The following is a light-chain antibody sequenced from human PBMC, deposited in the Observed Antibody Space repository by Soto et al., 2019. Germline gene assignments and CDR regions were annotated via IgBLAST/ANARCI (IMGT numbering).Light chain of an antibody. CDR3: KQSASTWT. CDR1: QSISSY. V-gene: IGKV1-39*01. J-gene: IGKJ1*01. Sequence: DIQMTQSPSSLSASVGDRVTITCRASQSISSYLNWYQQRPGKAPKVLIYDGSTLQSGVPSRFIGSGLVTEFTLTISSLHPEDFATQYCKQSASTWTFGQVTK. CDR2: DGS.